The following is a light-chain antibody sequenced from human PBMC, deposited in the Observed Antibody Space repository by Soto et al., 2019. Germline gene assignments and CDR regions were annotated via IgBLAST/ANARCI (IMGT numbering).Light chain of an antibody. CDR1: QSISSW. J-gene: IGKJ1*01. CDR3: QQYNSYWS. CDR2: KAS. V-gene: IGKV1-5*03. Sequence: DIQMTQSPSTLSASVGDRVTITCRASQSISSWLAWYQQKPGKAPKLLLYKASILESGVPSRFSGSGSGTEFTLTISSLQPDDFATYYCQQYNSYWSFGQGTNVETK.